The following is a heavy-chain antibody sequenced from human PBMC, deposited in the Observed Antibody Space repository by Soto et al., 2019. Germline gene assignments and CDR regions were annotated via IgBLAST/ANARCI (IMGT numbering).Heavy chain of an antibody. V-gene: IGHV3-15*07. CDR2: IKSKTDGGTT. Sequence: EVQLVESGGGLVKPGGSLRLSCAASGFTFSNAWMNWVRQAPGKGLEWVGRIKSKTDGGTTDYAAPVKGRFTISRDDSKNTLYLQMNSLKTEDTAVYYCTKEVLLFLEWFENVDYWGQGTLVSVSS. CDR3: TKEVLLFLEWFENVDY. J-gene: IGHJ4*02. CDR1: GFTFSNAW. D-gene: IGHD3-3*01.